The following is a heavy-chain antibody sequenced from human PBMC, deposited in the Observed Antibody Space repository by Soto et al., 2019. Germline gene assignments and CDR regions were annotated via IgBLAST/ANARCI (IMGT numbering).Heavy chain of an antibody. J-gene: IGHJ3*02. CDR2: IKQDGSEK. CDR3: ARSATAAFDI. Sequence: GGSLRLSCAASGFTLSSYWISWVRQAPGKGLEWVANIKQDGSEKYYVDSVKGRFTISRDNAKNSLYLQMNSLGADDTAVYYCARSATAAFDIWGQGTLVTVSS. CDR1: GFTLSSYW. D-gene: IGHD2-15*01. V-gene: IGHV3-7*01.